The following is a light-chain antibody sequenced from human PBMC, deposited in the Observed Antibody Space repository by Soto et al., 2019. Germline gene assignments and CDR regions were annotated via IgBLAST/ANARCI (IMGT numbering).Light chain of an antibody. V-gene: IGKV1-5*03. CDR1: QSISSW. CDR3: QQYKSYWT. Sequence: DIQMTQSPSTLSASVGDRVTITCRASQSISSWLAWYQQEPGKAPKLLIYKASSLESGVPSRFSGSGSGTEFTLTISSLQPDDFATYYCQQYKSYWTFGQGTKV. CDR2: KAS. J-gene: IGKJ1*01.